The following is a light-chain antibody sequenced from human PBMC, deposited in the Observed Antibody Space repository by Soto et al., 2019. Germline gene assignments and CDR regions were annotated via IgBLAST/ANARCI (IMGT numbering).Light chain of an antibody. J-gene: IGKJ1*01. Sequence: EIVLTQSPGTLSLSPGERATPSCRASQSVSSSYLAWYQQKPGQAPRLLIYGASSRATGIPDRFSGSGSGTDFTLAISRLEPEDFAVYYCQHYGSSPLMAFGQGTKVEIK. CDR1: QSVSSSY. CDR2: GAS. CDR3: QHYGSSPLMA. V-gene: IGKV3-20*01.